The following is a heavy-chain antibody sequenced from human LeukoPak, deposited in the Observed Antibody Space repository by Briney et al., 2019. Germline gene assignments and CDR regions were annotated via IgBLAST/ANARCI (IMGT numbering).Heavy chain of an antibody. V-gene: IGHV4-39*01. Sequence: PSETLSLTCTVSGGSISSSNYYWGWIRHPPVKGLEWIGNIYYSGNTYYKPSLKTRVTISVDTSKNQFSLKLTSVTAADTAVYYCARHASVDGNWPRPLDYWGQGSLVTVSS. D-gene: IGHD6-19*01. J-gene: IGHJ4*02. CDR1: GGSISSSNYY. CDR3: ARHASVDGNWPRPLDY. CDR2: IYYSGNT.